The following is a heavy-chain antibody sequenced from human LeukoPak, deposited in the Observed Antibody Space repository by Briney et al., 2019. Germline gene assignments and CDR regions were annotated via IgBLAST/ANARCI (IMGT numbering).Heavy chain of an antibody. J-gene: IGHJ1*01. CDR1: GGSISRYY. Sequence: SETLSLTCTVSGGSISRYYWSWIRQSPERGLEWIGYIYDSGNTNYNPSLESRITISVDTSKNQVSLKLSSVTAADTAVYYCARNYYDGSGYYTQYLQHWGQGTLVTVSS. CDR3: ARNYYDGSGYYTQYLQH. CDR2: IYDSGNT. D-gene: IGHD3-22*01. V-gene: IGHV4-59*01.